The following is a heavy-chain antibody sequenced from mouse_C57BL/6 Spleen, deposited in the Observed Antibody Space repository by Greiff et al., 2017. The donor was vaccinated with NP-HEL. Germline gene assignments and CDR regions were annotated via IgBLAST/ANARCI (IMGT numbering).Heavy chain of an antibody. D-gene: IGHD2-3*01. CDR3: TRSDGYYPYAMDY. CDR2: IDPETGGT. Sequence: VKLMESGAELVRPGASVTLSCKASGYTFTDYEMHWVKQTPVHGLEWIGAIDPETGGTAYNQKFKGKAILTADKSSSTAYMELRSLTSEDSAVYYCTRSDGYYPYAMDYWGQGTSVTVSS. J-gene: IGHJ4*01. V-gene: IGHV1-15*01. CDR1: GYTFTDYE.